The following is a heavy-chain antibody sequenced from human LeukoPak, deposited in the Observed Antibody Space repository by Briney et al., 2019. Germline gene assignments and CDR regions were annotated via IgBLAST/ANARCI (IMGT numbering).Heavy chain of an antibody. CDR1: GYTLTELS. V-gene: IGHV1-24*01. CDR3: ATLRRLRLGELSLDY. CDR2: FDPEDGET. D-gene: IGHD3-16*02. J-gene: IGHJ4*02. Sequence: GASVKVSCKVSGYTLTELSMHWVRQAPGKGLEWMGGFDPEDGETIYAQKFQGRVIMTEDTSTDTAYMELSSLRSEDTAVYYCATLRRLRLGELSLDYWGQGTLVTVSS.